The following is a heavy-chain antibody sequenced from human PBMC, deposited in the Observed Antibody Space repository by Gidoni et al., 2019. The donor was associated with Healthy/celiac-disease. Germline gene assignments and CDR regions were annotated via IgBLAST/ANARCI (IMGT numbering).Heavy chain of an antibody. CDR2: IYHSGST. CDR1: GGSLSRSNW. D-gene: IGHD2-2*01. V-gene: IGHV4-4*02. J-gene: IGHJ3*02. CDR3: ARATLGYCSSTSCRGVDDAFDI. Sequence: QVQLQESGPGLVTPSGTMSLTCAVSGGSLSRSNWRSWVRQPPGKGLEWIGEIYHSGSTNYNPSLKSRVTISVDKSENQFSLKLSSVTAADTAVYYCARATLGYCSSTSCRGVDDAFDIWGQGTMVTVSS.